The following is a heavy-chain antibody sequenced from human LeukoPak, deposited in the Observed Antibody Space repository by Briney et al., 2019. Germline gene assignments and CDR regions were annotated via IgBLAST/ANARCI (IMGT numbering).Heavy chain of an antibody. J-gene: IGHJ5*02. Sequence: GGSLRLSCAASGFTFSNAWMSWARQAPGKGLECLGRIKSKTDGGTTDYAAPVKGRLTISRDDSKNTLYLQMNSLKTEDTAVYYCTTERRCSSTSCYYWFDPWGQGTLVTVSS. CDR1: GFTFSNAW. CDR2: IKSKTDGGTT. V-gene: IGHV3-15*01. CDR3: TTERRCSSTSCYYWFDP. D-gene: IGHD2-2*01.